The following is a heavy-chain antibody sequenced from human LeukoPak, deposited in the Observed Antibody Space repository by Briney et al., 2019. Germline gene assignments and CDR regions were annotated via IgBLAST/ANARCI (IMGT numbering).Heavy chain of an antibody. CDR2: ISAYNGNT. J-gene: IGHJ6*04. V-gene: IGHV1-18*04. Sequence: GASVKVSCKASGYTFIGYYMHWVRQAPGQGLEWMGWISAYNGNTNYAQKLQGRVTMTTDTSTSTAYMELRSLRSDDTAVYYCARSWDRYCSSTSCPLDVWGKGTTVTVSS. CDR3: ARSWDRYCSSTSCPLDV. D-gene: IGHD2-2*01. CDR1: GYTFIGYY.